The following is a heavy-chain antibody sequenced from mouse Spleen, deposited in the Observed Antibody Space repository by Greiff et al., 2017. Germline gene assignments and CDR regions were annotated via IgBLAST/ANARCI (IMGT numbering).Heavy chain of an antibody. CDR3: ARGLPYYYGSSYYFDY. CDR1: GFTFSDYG. D-gene: IGHD1-1*01. Sequence: DVHLVESGGGLVKPGGSLKLSCAASGFTFSDYGMHWVRQAPEKGLEWVAYISSGSSTIYYADTVKGRFTISRDNAKNTLFLQMTSLRSEDTAMYYFARGLPYYYGSSYYFDYWGQGTTLTVSS. V-gene: IGHV5-17*01. J-gene: IGHJ2*01. CDR2: ISSGSSTI.